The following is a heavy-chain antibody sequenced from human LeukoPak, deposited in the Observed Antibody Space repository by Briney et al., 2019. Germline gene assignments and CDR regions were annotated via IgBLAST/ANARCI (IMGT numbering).Heavy chain of an antibody. CDR1: GFTFSNYW. CDR3: ARRGYSSGWSFDY. Sequence: GGSLRLSYAAPGFTFSNYWMSWVRQAPGKGLEWVANIKQDGSEKYYVASVRGRFTISRDNAKNSLYLQVNSLRAEDTAMYYCARRGYSSGWSFDYWGQGTLVTVSS. CDR2: IKQDGSEK. D-gene: IGHD6-19*01. J-gene: IGHJ4*02. V-gene: IGHV3-7*01.